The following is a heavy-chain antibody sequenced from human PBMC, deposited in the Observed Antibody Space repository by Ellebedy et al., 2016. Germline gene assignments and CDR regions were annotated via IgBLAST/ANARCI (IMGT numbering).Heavy chain of an antibody. CDR3: ARDSGRASHFRTSGDY. CDR1: GYTFTSYG. CDR2: ISTYDGNT. J-gene: IGHJ4*02. Sequence: ASVKVSCKASGYTFTSYGISWVRQAPGQGLEWMGWISTYDGNTNYAQNLQGRVTITTDTSTGTVYMELRSLISDDTAVYYCARDSGRASHFRTSGDYWGQGTLVTVSS. V-gene: IGHV1-18*01. D-gene: IGHD1-26*01.